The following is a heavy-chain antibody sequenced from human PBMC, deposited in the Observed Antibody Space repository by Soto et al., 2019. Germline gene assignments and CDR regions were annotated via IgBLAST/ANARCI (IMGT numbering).Heavy chain of an antibody. CDR2: ISTSGTT. Sequence: SETLSLICTVSGASISSYFWTWIRQPAGKGLDWIGRISTSGTTNYNPSLKSRVTMSVDTSKNHFSLNLSSVTAADTAVYYCAREAGPDRWFDPWSQGTLVTVSS. CDR3: AREAGPDRWFDP. J-gene: IGHJ5*02. D-gene: IGHD6-19*01. V-gene: IGHV4-4*07. CDR1: GASISSYF.